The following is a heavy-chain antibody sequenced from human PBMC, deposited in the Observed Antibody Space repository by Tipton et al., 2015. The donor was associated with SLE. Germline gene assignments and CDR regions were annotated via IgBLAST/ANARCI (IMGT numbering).Heavy chain of an antibody. CDR3: ARGGGSYYDY. D-gene: IGHD1-26*01. CDR2: VYSSGST. Sequence: TLSLTCTVSGCSISGYYWSWIRQPAGKGLEWIGRVYSSGSTIYNPSIKSRITLSLDTSKNQFSLRVNSVTAADTAVDYCARGGGSYYDYWGQGTLVTVSS. V-gene: IGHV4-4*07. J-gene: IGHJ4*02. CDR1: GCSISGYY.